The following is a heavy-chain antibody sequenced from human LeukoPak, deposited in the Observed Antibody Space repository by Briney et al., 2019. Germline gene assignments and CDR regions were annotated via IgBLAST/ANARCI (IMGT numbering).Heavy chain of an antibody. CDR1: GDDFFRSW. CDR2: IFPEDSDT. D-gene: IGHD2-2*01. Sequence: GESLKISCQVSGDDFFRSWIGWVSQVPGKGLDWMGIIFPEDSDTRYSPSFQGHVTFSADKSTNTAYLHWDSLRASDTAIYFCARHALPRYASTQPFGAWGQGTLVTVSS. CDR3: ARHALPRYASTQPFGA. J-gene: IGHJ5*02. V-gene: IGHV5-51*01.